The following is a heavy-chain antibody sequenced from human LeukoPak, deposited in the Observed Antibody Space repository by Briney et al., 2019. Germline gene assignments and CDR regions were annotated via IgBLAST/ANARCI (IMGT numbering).Heavy chain of an antibody. CDR2: IYYSGST. CDR1: GGSISSYY. J-gene: IGHJ4*02. V-gene: IGHV4-59*01. Sequence: SVTLSLTCTVSGGSISSYYWSWIRQPPGKGLELIGYIYYSGSTNYNPSLKSRVTISVDTSKNQFSLKLSSVTAADTAVYYCAREGSAAPASPEAYYFDYWGQGTRVTVSS. D-gene: IGHD6-13*01. CDR3: AREGSAAPASPEAYYFDY.